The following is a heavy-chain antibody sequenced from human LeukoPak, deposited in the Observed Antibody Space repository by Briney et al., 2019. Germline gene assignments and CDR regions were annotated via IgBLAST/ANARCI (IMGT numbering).Heavy chain of an antibody. CDR2: IYTSGST. D-gene: IGHD5-18*01. V-gene: IGHV4-4*07. J-gene: IGHJ4*02. Sequence: SETLSLTCTVSGGSISSYSWSWIRQPAGKGLEWIGRIYTSGSTNYNPSLKSRVTMSADTSKNQFSLKLSSVTAADTAVYYCARITSSGYSYGLDYWGQGTLVTVSS. CDR1: GGSISSYS. CDR3: ARITSSGYSYGLDY.